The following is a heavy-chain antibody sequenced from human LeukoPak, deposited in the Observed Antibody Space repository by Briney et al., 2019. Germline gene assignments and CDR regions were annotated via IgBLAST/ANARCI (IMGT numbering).Heavy chain of an antibody. J-gene: IGHJ3*02. CDR2: MTGSGSIT. V-gene: IGHV3-23*01. CDR1: GFTFSSYA. Sequence: PGGSLRLSCTVSGFTFSSYAMSWVRQAPGKGLECVSTMTGSGSITRYADSVKGRFIISRDNSKNTLYLQMNSLRAEDTAIYYCAKGPWDLPHAFDIWGLGTMVTVSS. CDR3: AKGPWDLPHAFDI. D-gene: IGHD1-26*01.